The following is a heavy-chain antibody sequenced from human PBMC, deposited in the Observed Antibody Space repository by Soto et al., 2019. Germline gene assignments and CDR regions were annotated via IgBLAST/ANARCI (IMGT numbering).Heavy chain of an antibody. J-gene: IGHJ3*02. Sequence: DVQLVESGGVVVQPGGSLRLSCAASGFTFDDYTMHWVRQAPGKGLEWVSLISWDGGSTYYADSVKGRFTISRDNSKNSLYLQMNSLRTEDTALYYCAKGLNTGDPFAFDIWGQGTMVTVSS. V-gene: IGHV3-43*01. D-gene: IGHD7-27*01. CDR1: GFTFDDYT. CDR2: ISWDGGST. CDR3: AKGLNTGDPFAFDI.